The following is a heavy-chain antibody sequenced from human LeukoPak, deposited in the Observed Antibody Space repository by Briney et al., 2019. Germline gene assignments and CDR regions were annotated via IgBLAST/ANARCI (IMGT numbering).Heavy chain of an antibody. J-gene: IGHJ4*02. CDR2: INPNSGGT. V-gene: IGHV1-2*02. Sequence: GASVKVSCKASGYTFTGYHMHWVRQAPGQGLEWMGWINPNSGGTNYAQKFQGRVTMTRDTSISTAYMELSRLRSDDTAAYYCARGGPDDFWSGYLIDYWGQGTLVTVSS. CDR1: GYTFTGYH. D-gene: IGHD3-3*01. CDR3: ARGGPDDFWSGYLIDY.